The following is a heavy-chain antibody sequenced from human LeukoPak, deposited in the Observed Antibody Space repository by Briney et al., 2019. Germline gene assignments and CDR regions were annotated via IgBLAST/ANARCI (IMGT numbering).Heavy chain of an antibody. J-gene: IGHJ5*02. CDR1: GGSISSYY. Sequence: PSETLSLTCTVSGGSISSYYWSWIRQPPGKGLEWIGYIYYSGSTNYNPSLKSRVTISVDTSKNQFSLKLSSVTAADTAVYYCARATHYYDSSGYLTWGQGTLVTVSS. D-gene: IGHD3-22*01. CDR2: IYYSGST. CDR3: ARATHYYDSSGYLT. V-gene: IGHV4-59*01.